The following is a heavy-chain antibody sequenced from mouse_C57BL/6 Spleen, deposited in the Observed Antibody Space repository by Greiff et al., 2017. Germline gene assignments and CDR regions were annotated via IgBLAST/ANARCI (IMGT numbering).Heavy chain of an antibody. CDR1: GYTFTSYW. CDR3: ARHYGNFPAWFAY. V-gene: IGHV1-64*01. J-gene: IGHJ3*01. D-gene: IGHD2-1*01. Sequence: QVQLQQPGAELVKPGASVKLSCKASGYTFTSYWMHWVKQRPGQGLEWIGMIHPNSGSTNYNEKFKSKATLTVDKSSSTAYMQLSSLTSEDSAVYYFARHYGNFPAWFAYWGQGTLVTVSA. CDR2: IHPNSGST.